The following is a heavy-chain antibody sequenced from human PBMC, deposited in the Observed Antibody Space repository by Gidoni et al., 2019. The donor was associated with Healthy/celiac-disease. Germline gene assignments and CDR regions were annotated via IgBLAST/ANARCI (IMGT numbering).Heavy chain of an antibody. CDR1: GFTFSSYS. V-gene: IGHV3-21*01. CDR3: ARDRDCSSTSCHFNWFDP. J-gene: IGHJ5*02. Sequence: EVQLVESGGGLVKPGGSLRLSCAASGFTFSSYSMNWVRQAPGKGLEWVSSISSSSSYIYYADSVKGRFTISRDNAKNSLYLQMNSLRAEDTAVYYCARDRDCSSTSCHFNWFDPWGQGTLVTVSS. CDR2: ISSSSSYI. D-gene: IGHD2-2*01.